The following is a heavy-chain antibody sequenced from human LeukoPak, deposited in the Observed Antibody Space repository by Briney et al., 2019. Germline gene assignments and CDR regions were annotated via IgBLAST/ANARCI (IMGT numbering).Heavy chain of an antibody. CDR3: ARSGDTYVDWAFDI. Sequence: SETLSLTCTVSDGSVSSGRDYWSWLRQAPGRGLEWIGKIYNSGGTKYSPSLESRITISVDTSKNQSSLKLTSAPSAYTALDYCARSGDTYVDWAFDIWAQGTMVTVSS. D-gene: IGHD2-21*01. CDR1: DGSVSSGRDY. V-gene: IGHV4-61*01. CDR2: IYNSGGT. J-gene: IGHJ3*02.